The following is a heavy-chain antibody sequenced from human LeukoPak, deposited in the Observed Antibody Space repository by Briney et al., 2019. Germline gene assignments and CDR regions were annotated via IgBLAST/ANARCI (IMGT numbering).Heavy chain of an antibody. CDR1: GFTFSSCW. Sequence: TGGSLRLSCAASGFTFSSCWLRWVRQAPGKGLVWVSRIKSDGSTNYADSVKGRFTISRDNAKNTVSLQMNSLRAEDTGVYYCARAPAEIGGYYPEDFRHWGQGTLVTVSS. V-gene: IGHV3-74*01. CDR3: ARAPAEIGGYYPEDFRH. D-gene: IGHD3-22*01. J-gene: IGHJ1*01. CDR2: IKSDGST.